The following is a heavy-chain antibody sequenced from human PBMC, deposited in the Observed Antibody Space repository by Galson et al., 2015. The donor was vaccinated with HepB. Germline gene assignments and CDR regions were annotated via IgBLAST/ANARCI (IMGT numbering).Heavy chain of an antibody. Sequence: SVKVSCKVSGYTLTELSMHWVRQAPGKGLEWMGGFDPEDGETIYAQKFQGRVTMTEDTSTDTAYMELSGLRSEDTAVYYCATVTYYYGSGSPFDYWGQGTLVTVSS. J-gene: IGHJ4*02. D-gene: IGHD3-10*01. V-gene: IGHV1-24*01. CDR1: GYTLTELS. CDR2: FDPEDGET. CDR3: ATVTYYYGSGSPFDY.